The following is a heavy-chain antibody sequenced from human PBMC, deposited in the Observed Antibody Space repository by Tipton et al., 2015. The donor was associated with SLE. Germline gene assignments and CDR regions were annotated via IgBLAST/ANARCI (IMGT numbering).Heavy chain of an antibody. CDR3: ARPYLITIFGVGDTFDI. CDR1: GGSFSGYS. Sequence: TLSLTCAVYGGSFSGYSWNWIRQPPGKGLEWIGEINHSGSTNYNPSLKSRVSISVDTSKNQFSLKLNSVTAADTAVYYCARPYLITIFGVGDTFDIWGQGTMVTVSS. D-gene: IGHD3-3*01. J-gene: IGHJ3*02. CDR2: INHSGST. V-gene: IGHV4-34*01.